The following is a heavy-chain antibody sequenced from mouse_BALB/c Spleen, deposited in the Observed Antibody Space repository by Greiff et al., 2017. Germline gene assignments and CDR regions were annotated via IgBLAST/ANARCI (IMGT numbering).Heavy chain of an antibody. Sequence: QVQLQQSGPGLVAPSQCLSITCTVSGFSLTDYGVSWIRQPPGKGLEWLGVIWGGGSTYYNSALNYRLSISKDNSKGQVFLKMNSLQTDDTAMYYCAKHPYNYEGYAMDYWGQGTSVTVSS. D-gene: IGHD2-12*01. J-gene: IGHJ4*01. CDR2: IWGGGST. CDR3: AKHPYNYEGYAMDY. CDR1: GFSLTDYG. V-gene: IGHV2-6-5*01.